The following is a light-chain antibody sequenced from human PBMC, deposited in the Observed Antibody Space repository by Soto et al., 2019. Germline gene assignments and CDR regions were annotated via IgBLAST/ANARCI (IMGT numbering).Light chain of an antibody. CDR3: VLYMGSGIWV. V-gene: IGLV8-61*01. CDR1: SGSVSSGHY. CDR2: STN. Sequence: QAVVTQEPPFSVSPGGTVILTCGLSSGSVSSGHYPSWYQQTPGQAPRTLIYSTNTRSSGVPDRFSGSILGSKAALTITGAQADDESDYYCVLYMGSGIWVFGGGTQLTVL. J-gene: IGLJ3*02.